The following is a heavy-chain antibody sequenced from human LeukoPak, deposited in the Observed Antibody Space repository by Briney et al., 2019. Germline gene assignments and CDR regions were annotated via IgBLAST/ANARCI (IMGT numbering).Heavy chain of an antibody. CDR1: GFTFSSYG. Sequence: PGGSLRLSCAASGFTFSSYGMHWVRQAPGKGLEWVAVIWYDGSNKYYADSVKGRFTISRDNSKNTLYLQMNSLRAEDTAVYYCARDPYGSGIDYYYYYGMDVWGQGTTVTVSS. CDR3: ARDPYGSGIDYYYYYGMDV. D-gene: IGHD3-10*01. J-gene: IGHJ6*02. V-gene: IGHV3-33*01. CDR2: IWYDGSNK.